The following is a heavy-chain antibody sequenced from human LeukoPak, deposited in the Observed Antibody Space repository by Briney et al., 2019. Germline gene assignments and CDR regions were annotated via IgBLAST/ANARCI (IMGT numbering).Heavy chain of an antibody. V-gene: IGHV3-7*01. J-gene: IGHJ6*03. CDR1: GFTFSSYW. D-gene: IGHD1-1*01. Sequence: PGGSLRLSCAASGFTFSSYWMSWVRQAPGKGLEWVANIKQDGSEKYYVDSVKGRFTISRDNAKNSLYLQMNSLRAEDTAVYYCARQKRYRENGPRYYYYMEVCGKRTTVTVSS. CDR3: ARQKRYRENGPRYYYYMEV. CDR2: IKQDGSEK.